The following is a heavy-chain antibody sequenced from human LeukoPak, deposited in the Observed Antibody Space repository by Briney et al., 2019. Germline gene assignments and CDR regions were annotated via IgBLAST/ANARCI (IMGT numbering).Heavy chain of an antibody. J-gene: IGHJ4*02. CDR2: IYYSGST. CDR1: GGSISSGNYY. V-gene: IGHV4-30-4*01. Sequence: SETLSLTCTVSGGSISSGNYYWSWIRQPPGKGLEWTGYIYYSGSTYYNPSLKSRVTISVDTSKNQFSLKLSSVTAADTAVYYCAREGVRDGYADYWGQGTLVTVSS. CDR3: AREGVRDGYADY. D-gene: IGHD5-24*01.